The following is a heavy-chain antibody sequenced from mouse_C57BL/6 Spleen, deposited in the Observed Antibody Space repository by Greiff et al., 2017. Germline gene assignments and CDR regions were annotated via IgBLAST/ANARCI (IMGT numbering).Heavy chain of an antibody. V-gene: IGHV5-6*01. CDR1: GFTFSSYG. Sequence: EVKLVESGGDLVKPGGSLKLSCAASGFTFSSYGMSWVRQTPDKRLEWVATISSGGSYTYYPDSVQGRFTISRDNAKNTLYLQMSSLKSEDTAMYYCARHYYYGSKGYFDVWGTGTTVTVSS. J-gene: IGHJ1*03. CDR3: ARHYYYGSKGYFDV. CDR2: ISSGGSYT. D-gene: IGHD1-1*01.